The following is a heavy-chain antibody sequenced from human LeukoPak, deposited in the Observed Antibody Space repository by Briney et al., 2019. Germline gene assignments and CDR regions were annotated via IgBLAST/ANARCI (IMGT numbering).Heavy chain of an antibody. D-gene: IGHD2-15*01. Sequence: SETLSLTCTVSGGSINNYYWSWIRQPAGKGLEWIGRIYTRGSTNYNPSLKSRVTMSVDTSKNQFSLKLSSVTAADTAVYYCARGRYCSADICSGGGAFDIWGQGTMVSVSS. CDR3: ARGRYCSADICSGGGAFDI. CDR2: IYTRGST. CDR1: GGSINNYY. V-gene: IGHV4-4*07. J-gene: IGHJ3*02.